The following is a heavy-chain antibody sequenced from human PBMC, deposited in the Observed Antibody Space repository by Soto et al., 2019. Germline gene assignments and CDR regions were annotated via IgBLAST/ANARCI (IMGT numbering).Heavy chain of an antibody. CDR3: ARSGSVPYYSYGLDV. Sequence: QVQLVQSGAEVRKPGASVKVSCKTSGYTFSRSGISWVRQAPGQGLEWMGWISTYNGDANYAQKLQGRVTMTTDTSMRTASMELGSLTSDDTAVYYCARSGSVPYYSYGLDVWGQGTTVTVSS. J-gene: IGHJ6*02. D-gene: IGHD1-26*01. CDR1: GYTFSRSG. V-gene: IGHV1-18*01. CDR2: ISTYNGDA.